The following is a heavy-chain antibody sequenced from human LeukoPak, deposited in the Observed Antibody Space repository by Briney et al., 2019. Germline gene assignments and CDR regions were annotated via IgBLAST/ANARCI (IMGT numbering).Heavy chain of an antibody. CDR1: GFIFSSYG. CDR2: IWYDGSNK. D-gene: IGHD3-3*01. Sequence: PGGSLRLSCAASGFIFSSYGMHWVRQAPGKGLEWVAVIWYDGSNKYYADSVKGRFTISRDNSKNTLYLQMNSLRAEDTAVYYCASGGSVFGVVILYYFDNWGQGTLVTVSS. V-gene: IGHV3-33*01. CDR3: ASGGSVFGVVILYYFDN. J-gene: IGHJ4*02.